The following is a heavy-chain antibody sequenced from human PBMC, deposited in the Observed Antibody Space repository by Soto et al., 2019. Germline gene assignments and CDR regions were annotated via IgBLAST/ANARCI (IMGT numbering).Heavy chain of an antibody. V-gene: IGHV3-23*01. CDR1: GFAFSTYA. J-gene: IGHJ6*02. D-gene: IGHD6-13*01. Sequence: PGGSLRLSCAASGFAFSTYAMTWVRQAPGKGLEWVSVISGSGGSSYYADSVKGRFTISRDNSKNTLFLQMNGLRAEDTAVYYCAKVTKRAAAGRYEYYKYGMDVWGQGTTVTVS. CDR3: AKVTKRAAAGRYEYYKYGMDV. CDR2: ISGSGGSS.